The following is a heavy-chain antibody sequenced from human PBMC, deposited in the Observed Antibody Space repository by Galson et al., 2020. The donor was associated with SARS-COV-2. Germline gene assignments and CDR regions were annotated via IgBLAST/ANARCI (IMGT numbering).Heavy chain of an antibody. CDR1: GFPFSSYS. Sequence: GGSLRLSCAASGFPFSSYSMKWVRQAPGKGLEWVSSISSGSSYMYYADSVKCRFTMSRDNAKNSLYLQMNSLRVEDTAVYYCARLGGMATRPASYCYYGMDVWGQGTTVTVSS. J-gene: IGHJ6*02. CDR3: ARLGGMATRPASYCYYGMDV. V-gene: IGHV3-21*01. CDR2: ISSGSSYM. D-gene: IGHD3-16*01.